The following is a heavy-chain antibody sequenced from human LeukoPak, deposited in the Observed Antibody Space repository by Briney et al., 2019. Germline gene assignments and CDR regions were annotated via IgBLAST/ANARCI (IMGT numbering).Heavy chain of an antibody. V-gene: IGHV3-21*01. CDR3: PTGEGGSYPRLYFDD. CDR1: GFTFRSYS. Sequence: GGSLRLSCVASGFTFRSYSMHWVRQAPGKGLEWVSSIGSDSTYEYSPDSVKGRFTISRDDAKNSLYLQMNSLRVEDTAVYYCPTGEGGSYPRLYFDDWGQGTLVTVSS. CDR2: IGSDSTYE. J-gene: IGHJ4*02. D-gene: IGHD1-26*01.